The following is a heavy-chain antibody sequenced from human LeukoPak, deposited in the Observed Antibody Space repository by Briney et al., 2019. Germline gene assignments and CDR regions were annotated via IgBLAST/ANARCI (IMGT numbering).Heavy chain of an antibody. Sequence: SETLSLTCTVSGGSISSYYWSWIRQPPGKGLEWNGYIYYSGSTNYNPSLKSRVTISVDTSKNQFSLKLSSVTAADTAVYYCARLHEDYYFDYWGQGTLVTVSS. D-gene: IGHD3/OR15-3a*01. J-gene: IGHJ4*02. CDR1: GGSISSYY. V-gene: IGHV4-59*08. CDR2: IYYSGST. CDR3: ARLHEDYYFDY.